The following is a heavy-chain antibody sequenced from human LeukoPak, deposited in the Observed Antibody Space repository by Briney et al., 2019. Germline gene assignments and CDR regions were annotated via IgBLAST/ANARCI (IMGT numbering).Heavy chain of an antibody. Sequence: GSLRLSCAASGFTFSNEMNWVRQAPGKGLEWVANIKQDGSEKYYVDSVKGRFTISRDNAKNSLYLQMNSLRAEDTAVYYCARALPRRYSSGWYPGYFDYWGQGTLVTVSS. D-gene: IGHD6-19*01. J-gene: IGHJ4*02. V-gene: IGHV3-7*01. CDR3: ARALPRRYSSGWYPGYFDY. CDR1: GFTFSNE. CDR2: IKQDGSEK.